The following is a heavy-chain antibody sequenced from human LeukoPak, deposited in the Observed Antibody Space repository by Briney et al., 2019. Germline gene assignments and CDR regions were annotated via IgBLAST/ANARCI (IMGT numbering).Heavy chain of an antibody. D-gene: IGHD3-22*01. CDR3: ARRSTYDSSGYYSR. CDR2: IYYSGST. CDR1: GGSISSTTYY. V-gene: IGHV4-39*01. Sequence: TSETLSLTCTVSGGSISSTTYYWGWIRQPPGKGLEWIGSIYYSGSTYYNPSLKSRVTLSADTSKNQFSLKLGSVTAADTAVYHCARRSTYDSSGYYSRWGQGTLVTVSS. J-gene: IGHJ4*02.